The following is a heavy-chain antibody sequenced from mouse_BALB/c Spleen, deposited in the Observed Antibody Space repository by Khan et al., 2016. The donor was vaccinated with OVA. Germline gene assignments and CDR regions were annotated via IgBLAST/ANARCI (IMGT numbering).Heavy chain of an antibody. Sequence: VQLKESGPEVVKPGASVKMSCKASGYTFTSYVMHWVKQQPGQGLEWIGYINPFNDATKFNEKFNGQATLTSDTSSRTAYLQLSNLNTEDSAAYYGAPGGSYYVSIDYWGQGTLVTVSA. CDR2: INPFNDAT. D-gene: IGHD1-1*01. CDR1: GYTFTSYV. V-gene: IGHV1S136*01. J-gene: IGHJ3*01. CDR3: APGGSYYVSIDY.